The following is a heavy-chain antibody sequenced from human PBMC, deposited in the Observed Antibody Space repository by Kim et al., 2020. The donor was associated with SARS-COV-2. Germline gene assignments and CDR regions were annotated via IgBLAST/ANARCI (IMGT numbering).Heavy chain of an antibody. CDR3: ARGITMIVVVMPDY. CDR1: GFTFSSYS. J-gene: IGHJ4*02. CDR2: ISSSSSYI. V-gene: IGHV3-21*01. D-gene: IGHD3-22*01. Sequence: GGSLRLSCAASGFTFSSYSMNWVRQAPGKGLEWVSSISSSSSYIYYADSVKGRFTISRDNAKNSLYLQMNSLRAEDTAVYYCARGITMIVVVMPDYWGQGTLVTVSS.